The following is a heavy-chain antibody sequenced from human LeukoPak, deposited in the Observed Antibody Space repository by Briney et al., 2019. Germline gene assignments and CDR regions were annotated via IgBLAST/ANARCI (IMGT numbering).Heavy chain of an antibody. CDR2: IYHSGST. D-gene: IGHD6-13*01. V-gene: IGHV4-30-2*01. Sequence: PSETLSLTCAVSGGSISSGGYSWSWIRQPPGKGLEWIGYIYHSGSTYYNPSLKSRVTISVDRSTNQFSLNLSSVTAADTAVYYCARHQAYSSPFDPWGQGTLVTVSS. J-gene: IGHJ5*02. CDR3: ARHQAYSSPFDP. CDR1: GGSISSGGYS.